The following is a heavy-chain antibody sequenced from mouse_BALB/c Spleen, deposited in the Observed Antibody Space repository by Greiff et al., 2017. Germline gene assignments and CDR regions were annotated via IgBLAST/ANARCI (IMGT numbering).Heavy chain of an antibody. V-gene: IGHV8-12*01. CDR2: IYWDDDK. Sequence: QVTLKVSGPGILQPSQTLSLTCSFSGFSLSTSGMGVSWIRQPSGKGLEWLAHIYWDDDKRYNPSLKSRLTISKDTSRNQVFLKITSVDTADTATYYCARRRGDYYAMDYWGQGTSVTVSS. CDR1: GFSLSTSGMG. J-gene: IGHJ4*01. CDR3: ARRRGDYYAMDY.